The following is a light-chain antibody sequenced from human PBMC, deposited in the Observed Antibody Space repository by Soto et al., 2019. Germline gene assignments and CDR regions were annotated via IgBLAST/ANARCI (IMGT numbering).Light chain of an antibody. V-gene: IGLV1-44*01. J-gene: IGLJ2*01. CDR1: SSNIGSNT. Sequence: QPVLTQPPSASGTPGQRVTISCSGSSSNIGSNTVNWYRQLPGTAPKLLIYSNNQRPSGVPDRFSGSKSGTSASLAISGLQSEDEADYYCAAWDDSLNGVVFGGGTQLTVL. CDR3: AAWDDSLNGVV. CDR2: SNN.